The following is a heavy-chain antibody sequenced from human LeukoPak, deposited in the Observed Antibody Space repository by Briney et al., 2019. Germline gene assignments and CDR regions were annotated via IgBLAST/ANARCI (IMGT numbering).Heavy chain of an antibody. CDR2: INPNSGGT. D-gene: IGHD2-2*01. Sequence: ASVNVSCKASGYTFTGYYMHWVRQAPGQGLEWMGRINPNSGGTNYAQKFQGWVTMTRDTSISTAYKELSRLRSDDTAVYYCARPHCSSTSCYAETQNWFDPWGQGTLVTVSS. V-gene: IGHV1-2*04. J-gene: IGHJ5*02. CDR1: GYTFTGYY. CDR3: ARPHCSSTSCYAETQNWFDP.